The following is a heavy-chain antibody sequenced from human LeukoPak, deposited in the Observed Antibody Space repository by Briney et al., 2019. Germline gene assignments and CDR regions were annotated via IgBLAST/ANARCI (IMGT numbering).Heavy chain of an antibody. D-gene: IGHD1-1*01. J-gene: IGHJ3*02. CDR2: IYTSGST. CDR1: GGSISSYY. CDR3: ARSPRDPRVSGTTGAFDI. Sequence: SETLSLTCTVSGGSISSYYWSWIRQPAGKGLEWIGRIYTSGSTNYNPSLKSRVTMSVDTSKNQFSLKLSSVTAADTAVYYCARSPRDPRVSGTTGAFDIWGQGTMVTVSS. V-gene: IGHV4-4*07.